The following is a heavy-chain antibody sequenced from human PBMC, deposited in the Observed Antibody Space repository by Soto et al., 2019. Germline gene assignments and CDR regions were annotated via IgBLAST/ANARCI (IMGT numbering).Heavy chain of an antibody. CDR3: VRDERDSCRGGDCFDFDY. CDR1: GYPFTSYG. CDR2: INTYNSDT. V-gene: IGHV1-18*04. Sequence: QVHLVQGGAEVKKPGASVKVSCKASGYPFTSYGMSWVRQAPGQGLEWMGWINTYNSDTNSAPRLQGRITMTTDTATTTAYMELRSLTSDDTPVYYCVRDERDSCRGGDCFDFDYWGQGTLVSVSS. J-gene: IGHJ4*02. D-gene: IGHD2-21*01.